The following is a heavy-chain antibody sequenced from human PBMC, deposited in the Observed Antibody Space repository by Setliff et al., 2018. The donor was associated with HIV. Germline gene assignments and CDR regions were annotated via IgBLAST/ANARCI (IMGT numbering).Heavy chain of an antibody. CDR1: GGPMRSSSYY. V-gene: IGHV4-39*01. CDR3: ARRLAIGHWYFDI. CDR2: IYYTGST. J-gene: IGHJ2*01. Sequence: SETLSLTCSVSGGPMRSSSYYWGWIRQPPGKGLEWIGSIYYTGSTYSNPSLKSRLTISEDASKSQFSLTLRSVTAADTALYYCARRLAIGHWYFDIWGRGTLVTVSS.